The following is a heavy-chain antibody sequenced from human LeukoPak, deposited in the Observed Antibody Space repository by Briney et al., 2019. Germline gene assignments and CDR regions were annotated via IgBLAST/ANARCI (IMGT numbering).Heavy chain of an antibody. CDR2: IYSSGST. V-gene: IGHV4-4*07. CDR1: GGSISSYF. J-gene: IGHJ6*04. Sequence: SETLSLTCTVAGGSISSYFWTWIRQPAGKGLEWIGRIYSSGSTNYNPSLKSRVTMSMDTSKNQFSLKLSFVTAAGTAVYYCARGVSALAVWGKGTTVTVSS. CDR3: ARGVSALAV.